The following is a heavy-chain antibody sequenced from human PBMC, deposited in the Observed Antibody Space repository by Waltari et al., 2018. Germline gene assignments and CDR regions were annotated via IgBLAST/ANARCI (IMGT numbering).Heavy chain of an antibody. Sequence: QVQLVQSGAEVRKPGSSVRISCKPSGGTFSSWAFSWVRQAPGHGLEWVGSGIPVVGTSSSASRVQGRVSITADKSTTTIHMELNSLTSDDAAVYYCAKESGGYDHPYFDQWGQGTLVTVSS. J-gene: IGHJ4*02. V-gene: IGHV1-69*04. CDR1: GGTFSSWA. D-gene: IGHD5-12*01. CDR2: GIPVVGTS. CDR3: AKESGGYDHPYFDQ.